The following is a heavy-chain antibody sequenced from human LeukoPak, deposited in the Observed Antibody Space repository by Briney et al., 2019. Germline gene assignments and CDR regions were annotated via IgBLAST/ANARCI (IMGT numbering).Heavy chain of an antibody. V-gene: IGHV3-21*01. D-gene: IGHD3-16*01. Sequence: GGSLRLSCAASGFTFSNYAMNWVRQAPGKGLEWVSSFGTRSSSIYYAHSVTGRFIVSRDNAKNSLFLQMNSLRAEDTAVYYCARENDQGFDYWGQGTLVAVSS. J-gene: IGHJ4*02. CDR2: FGTRSSSI. CDR1: GFTFSNYA. CDR3: ARENDQGFDY.